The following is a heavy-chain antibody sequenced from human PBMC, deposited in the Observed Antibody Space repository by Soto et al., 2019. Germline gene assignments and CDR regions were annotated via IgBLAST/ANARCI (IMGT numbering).Heavy chain of an antibody. V-gene: IGHV4-59*12. D-gene: IGHD2-2*01. CDR1: GGSISGYY. J-gene: IGHJ6*03. Sequence: SETLSLTCTVSGGSISGYYWSWIRQPPGKRLEWIGDINHSGSTNYNPSLKSRVTISVDTSKNQFSLKLSSVTAADTAVYYCARGSLIVVPAAIDYYYYYMDVWGKGTTVTVSS. CDR2: INHSGST. CDR3: ARGSLIVVPAAIDYYYYYMDV.